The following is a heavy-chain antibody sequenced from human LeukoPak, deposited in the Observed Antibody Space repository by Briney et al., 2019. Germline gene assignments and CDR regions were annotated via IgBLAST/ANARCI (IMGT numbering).Heavy chain of an antibody. V-gene: IGHV1-18*01. CDR2: ISAYNGNT. CDR1: GYTFTSYG. J-gene: IGHJ4*02. CDR3: ARDPASTGYFDY. Sequence: GASVKVSCKASGYTFTSYGISWVRQAPGQGLEWVGWISAYNGNTNYAQKLQGRVTMTRDMSTSTVYMELSSLRSEDTAVYYCARDPASTGYFDYWGQGTLVTVSS. D-gene: IGHD6-25*01.